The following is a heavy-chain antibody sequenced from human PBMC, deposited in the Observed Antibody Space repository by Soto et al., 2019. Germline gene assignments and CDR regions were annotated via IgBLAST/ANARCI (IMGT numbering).Heavy chain of an antibody. CDR2: IYYSGST. CDR3: ARGQGLFAAYGSGRYKFDP. V-gene: IGHV4-31*03. J-gene: IGHJ5*02. Sequence: PSETLSLTCTVSGGSISSGGYYWSWIRQHPGKGLEWIGYIYYSGSTYYNPSLKSRVTISVDTSKNQFSLKLSSVTAADTAVYYCARGQGLFAAYGSGRYKFDPWGQGTLVTVSS. CDR1: GGSISSGGYY. D-gene: IGHD3-10*01.